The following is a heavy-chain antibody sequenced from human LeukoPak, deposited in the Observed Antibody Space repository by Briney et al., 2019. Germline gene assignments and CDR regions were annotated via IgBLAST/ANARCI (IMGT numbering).Heavy chain of an antibody. V-gene: IGHV3-23*01. J-gene: IGHJ4*02. Sequence: PGGSLRLSCAASGFTFSSYATSWVRQAPGKGLEWVSAISGSGGSTHYADSVKGRFTISRDNSKNTLYLQMNSLRAEDTAVYYCAKDQYSSGWYEAVDYWGQGTLVTVSS. CDR2: ISGSGGST. D-gene: IGHD6-19*01. CDR1: GFTFSSYA. CDR3: AKDQYSSGWYEAVDY.